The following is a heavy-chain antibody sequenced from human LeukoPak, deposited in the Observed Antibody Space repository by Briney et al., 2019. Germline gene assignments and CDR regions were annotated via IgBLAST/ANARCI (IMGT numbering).Heavy chain of an antibody. CDR2: ISESSSFI. J-gene: IGHJ5*02. CDR3: ARQRGYCSSGVCRGWFDP. V-gene: IGHV3-21*01. CDR1: GFTFRNYN. Sequence: GGSLRLSCAASGFTFRNYNMNWVRQAPGRGLEWVSSISESSSFIQYADSLKGRFAISRDNAKNSLYLQMNSLRAEDTAVYYCARQRGYCSSGVCRGWFDPWGQGTLVTVSS. D-gene: IGHD2-8*01.